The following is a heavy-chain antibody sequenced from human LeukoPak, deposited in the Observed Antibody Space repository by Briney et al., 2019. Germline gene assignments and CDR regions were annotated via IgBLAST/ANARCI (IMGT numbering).Heavy chain of an antibody. V-gene: IGHV1-8*01. Sequence: PLASVKVSCKASGYTFTSYDINWVRQATGQGLEWMGWMNPNSGNTGYAQKFQGRVTMTRNTSISTAYMEPSSLRSEDTAVYYCARGRPRVYCSSTSCSYNWFDPWGQGTLVTVSS. D-gene: IGHD2-2*01. J-gene: IGHJ5*02. CDR1: GYTFTSYD. CDR3: ARGRPRVYCSSTSCSYNWFDP. CDR2: MNPNSGNT.